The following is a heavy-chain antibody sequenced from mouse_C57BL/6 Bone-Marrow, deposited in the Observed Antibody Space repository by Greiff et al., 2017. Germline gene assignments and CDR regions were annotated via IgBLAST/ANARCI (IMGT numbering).Heavy chain of an antibody. CDR1: GYTFTSYG. Sequence: QVQLQQSGAELARPGASVKLSCKASGYTFTSYGISWVKQRPGQGLEWIGEIYPRSGNTYYNEKFKGKATLTADKSSSTAYMELRSLTSEDSAVYDCAISSVVAVSKYFDYWGQGTTLTVSS. V-gene: IGHV1-81*01. J-gene: IGHJ2*01. D-gene: IGHD1-1*01. CDR3: AISSVVAVSKYFDY. CDR2: IYPRSGNT.